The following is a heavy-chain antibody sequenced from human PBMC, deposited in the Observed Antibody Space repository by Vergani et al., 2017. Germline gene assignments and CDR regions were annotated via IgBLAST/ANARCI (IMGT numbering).Heavy chain of an antibody. CDR1: GGSISSYY. D-gene: IGHD3-3*01. V-gene: IGHV4-4*07. Sequence: QVQLQESGPGLVKPSETLSLTCTVSGGSISSYYWSWIRQPAGKGLEWIGRIYTSGSTNYNPSLKSRVTMSVDTSKNQFSLKLSSVTAADTAVYYCARELLLTILPWGAYMDVWGKGTTVTVSS. CDR2: IYTSGST. J-gene: IGHJ6*03. CDR3: ARELLLTILPWGAYMDV.